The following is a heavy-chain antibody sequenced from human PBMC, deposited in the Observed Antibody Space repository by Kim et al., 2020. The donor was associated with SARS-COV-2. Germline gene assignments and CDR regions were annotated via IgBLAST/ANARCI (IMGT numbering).Heavy chain of an antibody. J-gene: IGHJ6*02. Sequence: GESLKISCKGSGYSFTSYWIGWVHQMPGKGLEWMGIIYPGDSDTRYSPSFQGQVTISADKSISTAYLQWSSLKASDTAMYYCARHGSEGGATYGDYYYGMDVWGQGTTVTVSS. V-gene: IGHV5-51*07. CDR3: ARHGSEGGATYGDYYYGMDV. D-gene: IGHD1-26*01. CDR1: GYSFTSYW. CDR2: IYPGDSDT.